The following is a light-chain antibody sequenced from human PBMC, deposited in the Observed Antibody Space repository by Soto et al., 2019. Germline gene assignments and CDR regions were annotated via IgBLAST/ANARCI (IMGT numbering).Light chain of an antibody. Sequence: QSALTQPPSVSGSPGQSVTISCTGTSTDFVSYNRVSWYQQPPGTAPKLIIYEASNRPSGVPDRFSGSKSGNTASLTISGLQAADEADYYCSLYTSENTHAFGTGTKVTVL. CDR2: EAS. CDR1: STDFVSYNR. CDR3: SLYTSENTHA. J-gene: IGLJ1*01. V-gene: IGLV2-18*01.